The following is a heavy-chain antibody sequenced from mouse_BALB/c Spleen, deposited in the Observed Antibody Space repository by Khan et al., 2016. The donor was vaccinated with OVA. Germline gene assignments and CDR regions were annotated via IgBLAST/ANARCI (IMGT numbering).Heavy chain of an antibody. D-gene: IGHD2-1*01. Sequence: QVQLKQSGAELVKPGTSVKISCKASGYTFTSYYMYWVKQRPGQGLEWIGGINPNNGDSNFNEKFKSKATLTVDKSSNTAYMQLGILTSEDSAVYYCARSGYGNPFAYWGQGTLVTVSA. CDR1: GYTFTSYY. J-gene: IGHJ3*01. CDR3: ARSGYGNPFAY. CDR2: INPNNGDS. V-gene: IGHV1S81*02.